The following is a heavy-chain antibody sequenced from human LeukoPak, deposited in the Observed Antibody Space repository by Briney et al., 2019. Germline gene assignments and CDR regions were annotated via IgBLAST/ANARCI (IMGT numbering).Heavy chain of an antibody. CDR1: GFTFSSYS. CDR2: ISSSSSYI. V-gene: IGHV3-21*01. D-gene: IGHD6-19*01. J-gene: IGHJ4*02. CDR3: ARDHIAVAGPFDY. Sequence: GGSLRFSCAASGFTFSSYSMNWVRQAPGKGLEWVSSISSSSSYIYYADSVKGRFTISRDNAKNSLYLQMNSLRAEDTAVYYCARDHIAVAGPFDYWGQGTLVTVSS.